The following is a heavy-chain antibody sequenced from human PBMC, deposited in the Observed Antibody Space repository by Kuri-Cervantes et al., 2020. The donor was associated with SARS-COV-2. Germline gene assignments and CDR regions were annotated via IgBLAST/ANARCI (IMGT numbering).Heavy chain of an antibody. V-gene: IGHV3-33*08. J-gene: IGHJ5*02. CDR3: ARDPPLYGSGSHNWFDP. CDR2: MWSDGNNK. D-gene: IGHD3-10*01. CDR1: GFIFSNYG. Sequence: GESLKISCVASGFIFSNYGVHWVRQAPGKGLEWVTVMWSDGNNKFYVDSVKGRFAISRDNSENTVYLQMSSLRAEDTAVYYCARDPPLYGSGSHNWFDPGARELWSPSPQ.